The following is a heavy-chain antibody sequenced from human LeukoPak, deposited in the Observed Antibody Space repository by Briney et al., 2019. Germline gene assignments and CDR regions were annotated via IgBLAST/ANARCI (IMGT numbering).Heavy chain of an antibody. CDR3: ARDRRARPKAFDI. J-gene: IGHJ3*02. CDR1: GGSISSGGYY. D-gene: IGHD6-6*01. CDR2: IYYSGST. V-gene: IGHV4-31*03. Sequence: PSQTLSLTCTVSGGSISSGGYYWSWIRQHPGKGLEWIGYIYYSGSTYYNPSLKSRVTISVDTSKNQFSLKLSSVTAADTAVYYCARDRRARPKAFDIWGQGTMVTVSS.